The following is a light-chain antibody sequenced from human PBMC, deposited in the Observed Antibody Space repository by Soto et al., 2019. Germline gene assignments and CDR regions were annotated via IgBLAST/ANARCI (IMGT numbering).Light chain of an antibody. J-gene: IGKJ1*01. CDR1: QSISYY. Sequence: DIQMTQSPSSLSASVVERVTITFRASQSISYYLNWYQQKPGRAPRLLIYTTSSLQSGVPSKFSGSASGTDFTLTISSLQPEDFATYYCQQSYSTPPWTFGQGTKVDIK. V-gene: IGKV1-39*01. CDR2: TTS. CDR3: QQSYSTPPWT.